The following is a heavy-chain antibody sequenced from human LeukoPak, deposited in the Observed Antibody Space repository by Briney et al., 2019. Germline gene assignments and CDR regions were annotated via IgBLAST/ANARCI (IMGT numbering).Heavy chain of an antibody. CDR2: ISAYNGNT. D-gene: IGHD3-10*01. CDR1: GYTFTSYG. Sequence: ASVKVSCKASGYTFTSYGISWVRQAPGQGLEWMGWISAYNGNTNYAQKLQGRVTMTTDTSTSTAYMELSRLRSDDTAVYYCARVPMVRGVPWFDPWGQGTLVTVSS. V-gene: IGHV1-18*01. J-gene: IGHJ5*02. CDR3: ARVPMVRGVPWFDP.